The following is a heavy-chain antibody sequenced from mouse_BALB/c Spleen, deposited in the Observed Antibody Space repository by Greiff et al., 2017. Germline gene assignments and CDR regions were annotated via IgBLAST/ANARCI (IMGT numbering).Heavy chain of an antibody. J-gene: IGHJ3*01. CDR1: GFNITDYY. CDR3: ARTGSRFAY. D-gene: IGHD4-1*01. V-gene: IGHV14-1*02. CDR2: IDPENGNT. Sequence: EVQLQQSGAELVRPGALVKLSCKASGFNITDYYMHWVKQRPEQGLEWIGWIDPENGNTIYDPKFQGKASITADTSSNTAYLQLSSLTSEDTAVYYWARTGSRFAYWGQGTLVTVSA.